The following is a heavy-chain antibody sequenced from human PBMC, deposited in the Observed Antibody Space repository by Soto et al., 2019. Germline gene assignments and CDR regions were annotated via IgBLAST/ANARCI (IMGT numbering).Heavy chain of an antibody. Sequence: DVQLVESGGGLVRPGESLRLSCTASGFTFNNKWMHWVRQAPGKGLVWLSRIDGAAATTNYADSVKGRFTISRDNAKNIVFLHVNGLTDEDTAVYYCARGGAMGVVYWGQGTLVTVSS. V-gene: IGHV3-74*01. CDR1: GFTFNNKW. D-gene: IGHD1-26*01. CDR2: IDGAAATT. J-gene: IGHJ4*02. CDR3: ARGGAMGVVY.